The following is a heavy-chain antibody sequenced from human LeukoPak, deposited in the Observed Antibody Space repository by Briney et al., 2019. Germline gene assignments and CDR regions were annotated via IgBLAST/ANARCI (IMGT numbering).Heavy chain of an antibody. Sequence: PSETLSLTCSVAGGSMSIYYWSWIRQPPGKGLEWIGYVSYSGSTTYNPSLKSRVTISVDTSKNHFSLKLSSVTAADTAVYYCARALFYYGSGIFDYWGQGTLVTVSS. V-gene: IGHV4-59*12. CDR1: GGSMSIYY. D-gene: IGHD3-10*01. CDR3: ARALFYYGSGIFDY. J-gene: IGHJ4*02. CDR2: VSYSGST.